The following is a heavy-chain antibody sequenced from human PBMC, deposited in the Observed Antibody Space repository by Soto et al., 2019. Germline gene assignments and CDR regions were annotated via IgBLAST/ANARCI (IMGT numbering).Heavy chain of an antibody. J-gene: IGHJ4*02. V-gene: IGHV1-3*01. CDR3: ASGSGDYPLASY. CDR2: INASNANT. Sequence: GASVKVCCKASPLTFSSYALHWGRPAPGQRLKRTGSINASNANTKYSKQFQGRVTITRDTSASTAYMELSSLRSEDTAVHYCASGSGDYPLASYWGQGPLVTVSS. CDR1: PLTFSSYA. D-gene: IGHD3-22*01.